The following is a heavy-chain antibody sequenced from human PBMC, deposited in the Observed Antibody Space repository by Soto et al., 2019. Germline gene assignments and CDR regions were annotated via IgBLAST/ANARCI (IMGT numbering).Heavy chain of an antibody. CDR1: GGSIRSSNYY. CDR3: ASLQVPGNFDV. Sequence: PSETLSLTCTVSGGSIRSSNYYWAWVRQPPGKGLEWIANIYYSGDTYFHPSLRSRLTVSVDTSKNQFSLKLSSLTAADTAMYYCASLQVPGNFDVWGQGTTVTVSS. CDR2: IYYSGDT. V-gene: IGHV4-39*01. D-gene: IGHD4-4*01. J-gene: IGHJ6*02.